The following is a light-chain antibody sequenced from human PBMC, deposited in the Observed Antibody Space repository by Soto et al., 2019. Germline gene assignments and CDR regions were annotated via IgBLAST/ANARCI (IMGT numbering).Light chain of an antibody. CDR3: QQYGRAPIT. V-gene: IGKV1-17*03. Sequence: DVQMTQSPSAMSASVGDRVTIACRASQDISRFVAWFQQKPGKAPKLLIYDASSLESGVPQRFSGSGSGTDFTLTISRLEPEDFAVYACQQYGRAPITFGQGTRLEIK. CDR1: QDISRF. CDR2: DAS. J-gene: IGKJ5*01.